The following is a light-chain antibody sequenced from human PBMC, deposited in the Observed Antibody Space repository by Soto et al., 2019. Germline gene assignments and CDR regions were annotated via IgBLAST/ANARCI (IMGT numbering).Light chain of an antibody. CDR1: QGISNS. CDR3: QTYISARLT. J-gene: IGKJ4*01. Sequence: DIQMTQSPSSLSASVGDRVTITCRASQGISNSLAWYQQNAGKSPKLLIYAASNLQSGVPSRFSGSGSGTDFSLTISSLQPEDVATYYCQTYISARLTFGRGPKVEIK. CDR2: AAS. V-gene: IGKV1-27*01.